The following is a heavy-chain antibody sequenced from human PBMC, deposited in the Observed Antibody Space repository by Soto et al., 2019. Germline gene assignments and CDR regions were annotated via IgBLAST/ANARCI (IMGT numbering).Heavy chain of an antibody. V-gene: IGHV3-7*01. Sequence: EVQLVESGGGLAQPGGSLRLSCAVSGFTFSSYWMSWVRQAPGKGLEWVANMNQDGSEKYYVDSVKGRFTISRDNAKNSLYLQTNSLRAEDTAIYYCGTDEGFLLGAVAWGQGTLVTVSS. D-gene: IGHD1-26*01. CDR3: GTDEGFLLGAVA. CDR1: GFTFSSYW. CDR2: MNQDGSEK. J-gene: IGHJ5*02.